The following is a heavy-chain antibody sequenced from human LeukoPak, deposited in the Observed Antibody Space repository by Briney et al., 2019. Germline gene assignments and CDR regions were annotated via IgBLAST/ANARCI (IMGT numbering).Heavy chain of an antibody. Sequence: SETLSLTCTVSGGSISSSSYYWGWIRQPPGKGLEWIGSIYYSGSTYYNPSLKSRVVISVDTSKNQFSLKLSSVTAADTAVYYSARHWGGTTVTNDWFDPWGQGTLVTVSS. D-gene: IGHD4-17*01. CDR3: ARHWGGTTVTNDWFDP. CDR1: GGSISSSSYY. V-gene: IGHV4-39*01. J-gene: IGHJ5*02. CDR2: IYYSGST.